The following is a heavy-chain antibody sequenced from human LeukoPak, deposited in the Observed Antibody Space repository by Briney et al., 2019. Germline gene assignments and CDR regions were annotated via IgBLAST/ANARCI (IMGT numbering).Heavy chain of an antibody. CDR1: GFTFSIYE. CDR2: ISSGGSII. V-gene: IGHV3-48*03. J-gene: IGHJ6*02. CDR3: ARATVSGSYDYYYYYGMDV. Sequence: GGSLRLSCAASGFTFSIYEMNWVRQAPGKELEWISYISSGGSIIFYADSVRGRFTISRDNAKNSLYLQMNSLRAEDTAVYYCARATVSGSYDYYYYYGMDVWGQGTTVTVSS. D-gene: IGHD1-26*01.